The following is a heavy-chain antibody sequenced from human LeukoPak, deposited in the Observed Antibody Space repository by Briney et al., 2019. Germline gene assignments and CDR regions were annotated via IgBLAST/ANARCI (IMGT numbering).Heavy chain of an antibody. Sequence: SETLSLTCTVSGGSNSNYYWSWIRQPPGKGLEWIGYIYYTGSTNYNPSLKSRVTISVDTSKNQFSLKLSSVTAADTAVYYCARESGRGVNDYWGQGTLVTVSS. CDR3: ARESGRGVNDY. J-gene: IGHJ4*02. V-gene: IGHV4-59*01. CDR1: GGSNSNYY. D-gene: IGHD3-10*01. CDR2: IYYTGST.